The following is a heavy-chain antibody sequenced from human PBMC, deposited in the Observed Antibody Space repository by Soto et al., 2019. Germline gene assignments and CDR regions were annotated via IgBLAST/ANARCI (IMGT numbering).Heavy chain of an antibody. J-gene: IGHJ4*02. D-gene: IGHD1-26*01. CDR2: IYHSGNT. CDR3: VRDREGSCPFDY. Sequence: QVQLQESGPGLVQPSGTLSLTCAVSGGSISSSNWWSWVRQPPGKGLEWIGEIYHSGNTNYNPSLKSRVTISVDKSKNQFSLRLNSVTAADTAVYYCVRDREGSCPFDYWGQGALVTVSS. V-gene: IGHV4-4*02. CDR1: GGSISSSNW.